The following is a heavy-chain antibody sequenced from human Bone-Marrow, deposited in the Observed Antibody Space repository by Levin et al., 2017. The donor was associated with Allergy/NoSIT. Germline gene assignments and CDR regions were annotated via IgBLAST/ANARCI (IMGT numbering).Heavy chain of an antibody. V-gene: IGHV4-59*08. CDR1: GGSINSYY. CDR3: VRQFDTTMGFAYDI. J-gene: IGHJ3*02. Sequence: SETLSLTCTVSGGSINSYYWNWIRQAPGKGLEWIGFIYHSGTSYDPSLKSRVTISSDTSKNQFSLNLNSLTAADTAIYYCVRQFDTTMGFAYDIWGQGTMVTVSS. D-gene: IGHD5-18*01. CDR2: IYHSGT.